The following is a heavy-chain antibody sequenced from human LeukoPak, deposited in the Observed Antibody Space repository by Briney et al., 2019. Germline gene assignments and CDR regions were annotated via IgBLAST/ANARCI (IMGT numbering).Heavy chain of an antibody. CDR2: ISGSGGST. V-gene: IGHV3-23*01. CDR1: GFTFSSYG. Sequence: GGPLRLSCAASGFTFSSYGMSWVRQAPGKGLEWVSAISGSGGSTYYADSVKGRFTISRDNSKNTLYLQMNSLRAEDTAVYYCAKDLRPYSSGWSAAFDIWGQGTMVTVSS. CDR3: AKDLRPYSSGWSAAFDI. J-gene: IGHJ3*02. D-gene: IGHD6-19*01.